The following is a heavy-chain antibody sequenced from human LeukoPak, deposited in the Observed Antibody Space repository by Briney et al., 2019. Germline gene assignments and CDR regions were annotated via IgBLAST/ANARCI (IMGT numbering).Heavy chain of an antibody. V-gene: IGHV3-30*01. J-gene: IGHJ4*02. CDR2: ISYDGSNK. CDR3: ARGPYYGY. Sequence: PGGSLRLSCAASGFTFSSYAMHWVRQAPGKGLEWVAVISYDGSNKYYADSVKGRFTISRDNSKNTLYLQMNSLRPEDTAVYYCARGPYYGYWGQGTLVTVSS. CDR1: GFTFSSYA.